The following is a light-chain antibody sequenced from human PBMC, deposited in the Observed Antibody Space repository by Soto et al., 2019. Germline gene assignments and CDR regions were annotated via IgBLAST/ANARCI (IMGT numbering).Light chain of an antibody. CDR1: SSDVGGYNY. Sequence: QSALTQPASVSGSPGQSITISCTGTSSDVGGYNYVSWFQQHPGKAPKLMISEVSNRPSGVSNRFSGSKSGNTASLTISGLQAEDEDDYYCSSYTSSSTPVVLGGGTKLTVL. CDR3: SSYTSSSTPVV. CDR2: EVS. V-gene: IGLV2-14*01. J-gene: IGLJ2*01.